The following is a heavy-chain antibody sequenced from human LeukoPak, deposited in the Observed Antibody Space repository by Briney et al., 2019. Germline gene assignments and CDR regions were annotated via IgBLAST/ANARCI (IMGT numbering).Heavy chain of an antibody. V-gene: IGHV3-66*04. D-gene: IGHD2/OR15-2a*01. CDR3: ARQLFISTSFYYIFDF. J-gene: IGHJ4*02. CDR1: GFTVRKKY. Sequence: GGAPRLSRAPSGFTVRKKYISWGPQAPRKGLELVSVIHSDGSTYCADSVKDRFSISRDNSRNTLSLQMNSLRAEDTAVYYCARQLFISTSFYYIFDFWGQGTLVTVSS. CDR2: IHSDGST.